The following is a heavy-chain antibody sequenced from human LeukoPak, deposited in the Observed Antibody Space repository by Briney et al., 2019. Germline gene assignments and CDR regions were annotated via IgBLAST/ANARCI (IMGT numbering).Heavy chain of an antibody. CDR3: AKDGSSGYYYSAFDI. V-gene: IGHV3-23*01. D-gene: IGHD3-22*01. Sequence: PGGSLRLSCAASGLTFSSYAMNWVRQAPGKGLEWVSTLSGRGGSTYYADSVKGRFTISRDNSKNTLYLQMNSLRAEDTAVYYCAKDGSSGYYYSAFDIWGQGTMVTVSS. CDR1: GLTFSSYA. J-gene: IGHJ3*02. CDR2: LSGRGGST.